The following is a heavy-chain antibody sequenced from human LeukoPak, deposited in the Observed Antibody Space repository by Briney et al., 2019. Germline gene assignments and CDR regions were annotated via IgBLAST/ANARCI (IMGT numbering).Heavy chain of an antibody. CDR3: ARDQGYYYGSGTYYYMDV. J-gene: IGHJ6*03. CDR1: GFTVSSNY. Sequence: GGSLRLSCAASGFTVSSNYMSWVRQAPGKGLEWVSVIYSGGSTYYADSVKGRFTISRDNSKNTLYLQMNSLRAEDTAVYYCARDQGYYYGSGTYYYMDVWGKGTTATVSS. D-gene: IGHD3-10*01. V-gene: IGHV3-53*01. CDR2: IYSGGST.